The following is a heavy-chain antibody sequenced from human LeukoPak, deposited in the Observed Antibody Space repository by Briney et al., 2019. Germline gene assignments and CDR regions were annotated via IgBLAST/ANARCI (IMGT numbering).Heavy chain of an antibody. J-gene: IGHJ4*02. CDR2: ISGSGGST. V-gene: IGHV3-23*01. CDR1: EFTFSSYS. Sequence: GGSLRLSCAASEFTFSSYSMNWVRQAPGKGLEWVSAISGSGGSTYYADSVKGRFTISRDNSKNTLYLQMNSLRAEDTAVYYCAKEGCSGGSCYLRFDYWGQGTLVTVSS. CDR3: AKEGCSGGSCYLRFDY. D-gene: IGHD2-15*01.